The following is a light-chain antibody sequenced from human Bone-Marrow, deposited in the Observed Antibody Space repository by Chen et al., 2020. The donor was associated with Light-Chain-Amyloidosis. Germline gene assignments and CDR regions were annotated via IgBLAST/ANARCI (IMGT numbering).Light chain of an antibody. CDR2: DNN. J-gene: IGLJ3*02. V-gene: IGLV1-51*01. Sequence: QSVLTQPPSVSAAPGQKVTISCSGSNSNIGSNYVSWYQQLPGAAPELLIYDNNKRPPVILCRFSGYKSATSATLCISGLQTGDDADYYCGTWDSSLSAVLFGGGTKLTVL. CDR3: GTWDSSLSAVL. CDR1: NSNIGSNY.